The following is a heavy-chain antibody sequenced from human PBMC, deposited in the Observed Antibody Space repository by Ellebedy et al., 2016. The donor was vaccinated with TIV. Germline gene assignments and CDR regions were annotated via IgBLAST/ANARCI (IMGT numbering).Heavy chain of an antibody. V-gene: IGHV4-39*01. CDR3: ARPSLEWPYYYMDV. CDR2: VFYSGSP. D-gene: IGHD3-3*01. J-gene: IGHJ6*02. Sequence: SETLSLTCTVSGGSIRSSNYFWGWIRQPPGKGLEWIGSVFYSGSPYYNPSLKSRVTTSVDTSKKQFSLKLSSVTAADTAVYYCARPSLEWPYYYMDVWGQGTTVTVSS. CDR1: GGSIRSSNYF.